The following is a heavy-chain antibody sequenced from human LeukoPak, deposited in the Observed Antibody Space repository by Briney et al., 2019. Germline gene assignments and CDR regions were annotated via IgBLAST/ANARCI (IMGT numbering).Heavy chain of an antibody. CDR1: GFTFSGSA. CDR3: TYAFWSGYYTRNFDY. J-gene: IGHJ4*02. V-gene: IGHV3-73*01. Sequence: GGSLRLSCAASGFTFSGSAMHWVRQASGKELEWVGRIRSKANSYATAYAASVKGRFTISRDDSKNTAYLQMNSLKTEDTAVYYCTYAFWSGYYTRNFDYWGQGTLVTVSS. CDR2: IRSKANSYAT. D-gene: IGHD3-3*01.